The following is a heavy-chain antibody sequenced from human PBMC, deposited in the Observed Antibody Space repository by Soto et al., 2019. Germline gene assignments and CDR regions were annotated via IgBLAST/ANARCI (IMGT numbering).Heavy chain of an antibody. D-gene: IGHD2-15*01. CDR3: ARTPVVAATLIYFDY. CDR2: IYPGDSDT. J-gene: IGHJ4*02. V-gene: IGHV5-51*01. Sequence: PGESLNISCKGSGYSFTSYWIGWVRQMPGKGLEWMGIIYPGDSDTRYSPSFQGQVTISADKSISTAYLQWSSLKASDTAMYYCARTPVVAATLIYFDYWGQGNLVTGSS. CDR1: GYSFTSYW.